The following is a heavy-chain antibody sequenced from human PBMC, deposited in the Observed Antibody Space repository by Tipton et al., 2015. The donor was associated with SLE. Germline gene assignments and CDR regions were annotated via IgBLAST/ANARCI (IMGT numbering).Heavy chain of an antibody. D-gene: IGHD1-26*01. J-gene: IGHJ3*02. CDR2: ISSGDSTI. Sequence: GSLRLSCAASGFTFSSYEMNWVRQAPGKGLEWVSYISSGDSTIYYEDSVKARFTISRDNAKNPLYLQMNSLRAEDTTVYYCAIEYSGSYYPAFDIWGQGTMFTVSS. V-gene: IGHV3-48*03. CDR3: AIEYSGSYYPAFDI. CDR1: GFTFSSYE.